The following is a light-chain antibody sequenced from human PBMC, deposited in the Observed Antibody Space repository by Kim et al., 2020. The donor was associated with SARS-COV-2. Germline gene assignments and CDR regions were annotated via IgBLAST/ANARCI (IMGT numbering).Light chain of an antibody. CDR2: GKN. CDR3: NSRDSSGNHPVV. CDR1: SLRRYY. Sequence: LGKTVRITCQGDSLRRYYASWYQQKPGQAPVFVIYGKNNRPSGIPDRFSGSSSGNTASLTITGAQAEDEADYYCNSRDSSGNHPVVFGGGTQLTVL. J-gene: IGLJ2*01. V-gene: IGLV3-19*01.